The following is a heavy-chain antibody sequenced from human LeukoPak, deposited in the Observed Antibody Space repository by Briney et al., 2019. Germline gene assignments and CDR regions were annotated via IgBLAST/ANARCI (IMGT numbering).Heavy chain of an antibody. CDR3: ARHKDSSGWRYYYYYGMDV. D-gene: IGHD6-19*01. V-gene: IGHV4-34*01. CDR1: GGSFSGNY. CDR2: INDRGNS. J-gene: IGHJ6*02. Sequence: QASETLSLTCAVYGGSFSGNYWIWIRQPPGKGLEWIGEINDRGNSNYNPSLKSRVTISVDTSKNQFSLKLSSVTAADTAVYYCARHKDSSGWRYYYYYGMDVWGQGTTVTVSS.